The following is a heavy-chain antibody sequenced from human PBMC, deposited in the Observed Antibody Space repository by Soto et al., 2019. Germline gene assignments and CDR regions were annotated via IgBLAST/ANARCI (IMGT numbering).Heavy chain of an antibody. CDR1: GYTFTSYA. V-gene: IGHV1-3*01. J-gene: IGHJ5*02. D-gene: IGHD6-6*01. CDR2: IDAGNGNT. Sequence: ASVKVSCKASGYTFTSYAMHWVRRAPGQMLEWMGWIDAGNGNTKYSQKLQGRVTITRDTSASTAYMELSSLRSEDTAVYYCARGGIAARPRWFDPWGQGTLVTVSS. CDR3: ARGGIAARPRWFDP.